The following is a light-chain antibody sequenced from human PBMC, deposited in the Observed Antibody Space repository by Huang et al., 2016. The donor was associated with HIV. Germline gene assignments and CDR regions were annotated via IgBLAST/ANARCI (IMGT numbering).Light chain of an antibody. CDR1: QTIKNIY. Sequence: EIVLTQSPDTLSLSPGERATVSCRVSQTIKNIYLAWYQQKPGQGPRLLISGASSRATDIPDRFSGSGSGTDFTLTINRLEPEDFAVYYCQQYDSSQGISFGQGTRLEMK. CDR2: GAS. J-gene: IGKJ5*01. V-gene: IGKV3-20*01. CDR3: QQYDSSQGIS.